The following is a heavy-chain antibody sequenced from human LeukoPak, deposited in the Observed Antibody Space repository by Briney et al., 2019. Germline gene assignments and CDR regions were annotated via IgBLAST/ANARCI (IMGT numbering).Heavy chain of an antibody. D-gene: IGHD3-10*01. CDR3: ASTLLWFGEWGGGFDY. V-gene: IGHV4-59*12. CDR2: IYYSGST. J-gene: IGHJ4*02. CDR1: GGSISSYY. Sequence: PSETLSLTCTVSGGSISSYYWSWVRQPPGKGLEWIGYIYYSGSTNYNPSLKSRVTISVDTSKNQFSLKLSSVTAADTAVYYCASTLLWFGEWGGGFDYWGQGTLVTVSS.